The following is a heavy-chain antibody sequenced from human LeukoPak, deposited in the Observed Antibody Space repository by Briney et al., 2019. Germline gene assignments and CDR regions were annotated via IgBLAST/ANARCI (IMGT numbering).Heavy chain of an antibody. V-gene: IGHV1-69*06. CDR3: ARESVRGSYTGGLQHFDY. D-gene: IGHD3-10*01. J-gene: IGHJ4*02. CDR1: GGTFSSYA. CDR2: IIPIFGTA. Sequence: SVKVSCKASGGTFSSYAISWVRQAPGQGLEWMGGIIPIFGTANYAQKFQGRVTITADKSTSTAYMELSSLRSEDTAVYYCARESVRGSYTGGLQHFDYWGQGTLVTVSS.